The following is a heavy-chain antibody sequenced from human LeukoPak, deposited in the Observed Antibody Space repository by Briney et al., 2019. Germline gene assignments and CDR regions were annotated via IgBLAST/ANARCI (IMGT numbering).Heavy chain of an antibody. Sequence: SETPSLTCTVSGGSISSYYWSWIRQPPGKGLEWIGYIYYSGSTNYNPSLKSRVTISVDTSKNQFSLKLSSVTAADTAVYYCARTHSNWGRWFDPWGREPWSPSPQ. D-gene: IGHD7-27*01. V-gene: IGHV4-59*01. J-gene: IGHJ5*02. CDR2: IYYSGST. CDR3: ARTHSNWGRWFDP. CDR1: GGSISSYY.